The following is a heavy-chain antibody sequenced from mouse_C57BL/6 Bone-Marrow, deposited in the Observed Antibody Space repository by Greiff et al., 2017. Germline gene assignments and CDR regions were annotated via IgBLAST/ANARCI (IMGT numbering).Heavy chain of an antibody. Sequence: QVQLQQSGPELVKPGASVKISCKASGYAFSSSWMNWVKQRPGKGLEWIGRIYPGDGDTNYNGKFKGKATLTADKSSSTAYMQLSSLTSEDSAVYFCARTPYYGGYWGQGTLVTVSA. CDR1: GYAFSSSW. D-gene: IGHD2-10*01. CDR3: ARTPYYGGY. CDR2: IYPGDGDT. J-gene: IGHJ3*02. V-gene: IGHV1-82*01.